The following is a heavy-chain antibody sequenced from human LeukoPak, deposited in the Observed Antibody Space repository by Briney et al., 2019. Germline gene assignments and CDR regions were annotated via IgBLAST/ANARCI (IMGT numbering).Heavy chain of an antibody. CDR1: GHMLSRYC. CDR2: IEQGGSET. Sequence: GGCLRLSCGASGHMLSRYCMIWLREARGRARECVANIEQGGSETYYVDSVKALYTISRDNAHNSLYLQMTRLRAEDTAVYYCTRFSYESVLGGFWGQGTLVTVSS. J-gene: IGHJ4*02. V-gene: IGHV3-7*01. D-gene: IGHD5-18*01. CDR3: TRFSYESVLGGF.